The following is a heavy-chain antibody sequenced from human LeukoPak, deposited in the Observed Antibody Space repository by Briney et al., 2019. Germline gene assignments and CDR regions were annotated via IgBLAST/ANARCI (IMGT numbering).Heavy chain of an antibody. CDR1: GVSFTSYA. CDR2: IWSDGSYE. V-gene: IGHV3-33*08. J-gene: IGHJ4*02. D-gene: IGHD6-19*01. CDR3: ARNLFGSGWFYFDY. Sequence: GGSLRLSCAASGVSFTSYAISWVRRAPGKGLEWVAVIWSDGSYEYYADSVKGRFTISRDNSKNTLYLQMNSLRAEDTAVYFCARNLFGSGWFYFDYWGQGTLVTVSS.